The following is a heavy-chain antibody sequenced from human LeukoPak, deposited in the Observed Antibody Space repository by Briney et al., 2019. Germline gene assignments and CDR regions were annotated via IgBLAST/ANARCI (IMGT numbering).Heavy chain of an antibody. Sequence: PGGSLRLSCAASGFTFSTYAMTWVRLAAGRGLEWVSAISGSGGSTSYADSVKCRFTISRDNSKNTLYLQMNSLSAEDTAVYYCAKATYYDYLKAGYYYGMDVWVQGTTVTVSS. CDR1: GFTFSTYA. V-gene: IGHV3-23*01. J-gene: IGHJ6*02. CDR3: AKATYYDYLKAGYYYGMDV. D-gene: IGHD3-16*01. CDR2: ISGSGGST.